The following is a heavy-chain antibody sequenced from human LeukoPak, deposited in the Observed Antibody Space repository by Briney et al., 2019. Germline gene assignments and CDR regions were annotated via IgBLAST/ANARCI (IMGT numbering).Heavy chain of an antibody. CDR2: ISYDGSNK. D-gene: IGHD5-12*01. V-gene: IGHV3-30*03. CDR1: GFTFSSYG. CDR3: SRIVATGWGAFDI. Sequence: PGGSLRLSCAASGFTFSSYGMHWVRQAPGKGLEWVAVISYDGSNKYYADSVKGRFTISRDNSKNTLYLQVNSLRAEDTAVYYCSRIVATGWGAFDIWGQGTMVTVSS. J-gene: IGHJ3*02.